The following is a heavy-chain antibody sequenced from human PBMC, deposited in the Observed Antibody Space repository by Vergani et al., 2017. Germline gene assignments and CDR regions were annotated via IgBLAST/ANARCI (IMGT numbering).Heavy chain of an antibody. CDR1: GYTFTGYY. V-gene: IGHV1-2*02. Sequence: QVQLVQSGAEVKKPGASVKVSCKASGYTFTGYYMHWVRQAPGQGLEWMGWINPNSGGTNYAQKFQGRVTMTRDTSISTAYMELSRLRWDDTAVYYCARGDYYYDSSGYMYYFDYWGQGTLVTVSS. D-gene: IGHD3-22*01. J-gene: IGHJ4*02. CDR2: INPNSGGT. CDR3: ARGDYYYDSSGYMYYFDY.